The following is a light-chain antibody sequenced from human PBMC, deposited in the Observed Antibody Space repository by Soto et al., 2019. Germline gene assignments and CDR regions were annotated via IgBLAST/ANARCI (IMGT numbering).Light chain of an antibody. Sequence: QSGLTQPPSASGTPGQRVIISCSGKTPNIGSNYGYWYRHLPGTAPQLLIYRNNQRPSGVPDRFSGSKSRTSASLAISGLRSEDEADYYCASWDDSLSGRVFGGGTKLTVL. V-gene: IGLV1-47*01. J-gene: IGLJ3*02. CDR1: TPNIGSNY. CDR3: ASWDDSLSGRV. CDR2: RNN.